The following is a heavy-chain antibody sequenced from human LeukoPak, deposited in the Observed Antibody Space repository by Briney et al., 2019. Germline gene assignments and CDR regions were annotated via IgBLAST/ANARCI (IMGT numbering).Heavy chain of an antibody. J-gene: IGHJ4*02. Sequence: GGSLRLSCAASGFTFTSYSMNWVRQAPGRGLEWVSSISSSSTYIYYADSVKGRFTISRDNSKNTLYLQMNSLRAEDTAAYHCAKGRNEDGDAALNYWGQGTLVTVSS. CDR2: ISSSSTYI. V-gene: IGHV3-21*04. CDR3: AKGRNEDGDAALNY. CDR1: GFTFTSYS. D-gene: IGHD4-17*01.